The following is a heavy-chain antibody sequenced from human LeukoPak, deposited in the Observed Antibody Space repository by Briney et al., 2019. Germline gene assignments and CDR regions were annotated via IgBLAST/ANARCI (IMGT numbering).Heavy chain of an antibody. CDR1: GGSISSGDYY. D-gene: IGHD3-22*01. J-gene: IGHJ4*02. CDR3: AGRKDYYEFVY. CDR2: IYYSGST. V-gene: IGHV4-30-4*08. Sequence: KPSETLSLTCTVSGGSISSGDYYWSWIRQPPGKGLEWIGYIYYSGSTYYNPSLKSRVTISVDTSKNQFSLKLSSVTAADTAVYYCAGRKDYYEFVYWGQGTLVTVSS.